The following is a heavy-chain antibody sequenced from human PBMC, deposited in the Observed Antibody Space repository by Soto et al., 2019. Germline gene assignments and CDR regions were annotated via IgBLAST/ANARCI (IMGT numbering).Heavy chain of an antibody. CDR1: GFSLTTRGVG. Sequence: QITLKESGPTLVKPTQTLTLTCTFSGFSLTTRGVGVGWIRQPPGKPLEWLALIYWDDDTRYSPSLKSRLATTQDTATNPVVLTMSNIDPADTGTYFCAHRTTTVTWWFDPWGQGTLVTVSS. D-gene: IGHD4-17*01. CDR3: AHRTTTVTWWFDP. J-gene: IGHJ5*02. V-gene: IGHV2-5*02. CDR2: IYWDDDT.